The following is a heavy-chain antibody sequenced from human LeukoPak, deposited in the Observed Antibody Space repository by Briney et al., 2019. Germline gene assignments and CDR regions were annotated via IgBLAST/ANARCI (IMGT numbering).Heavy chain of an antibody. CDR1: GGSISSYY. CDR3: ARAPPRTGAPFDY. Sequence: SVTLSLTCTVSGGSISSYYWSWIRQPPGKGLEWIGYIYSSGSTNYNPSLQRRVTISVDTSKNQFSLKLGSVTAADTAVYYCARAPPRTGAPFDYWGQGTLVTVSS. J-gene: IGHJ4*02. CDR2: IYSSGST. D-gene: IGHD3/OR15-3a*01. V-gene: IGHV4-59*01.